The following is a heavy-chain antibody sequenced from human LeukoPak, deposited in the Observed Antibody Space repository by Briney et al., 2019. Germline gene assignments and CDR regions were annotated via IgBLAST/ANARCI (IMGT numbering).Heavy chain of an antibody. CDR1: GGSFSGYY. J-gene: IGHJ4*02. Sequence: SETLSLTCAVYGGSFSGYYWSWIRQPPGKGLEWIGEINHSGSTNYNPSLKSRVTISVGTSENQFSLKLSSVTAADTAVYYCARGPITYYYGSGSYYIFDYWGQGTLVTVSS. CDR3: ARGPITYYYGSGSYYIFDY. CDR2: INHSGST. D-gene: IGHD3-10*01. V-gene: IGHV4-34*01.